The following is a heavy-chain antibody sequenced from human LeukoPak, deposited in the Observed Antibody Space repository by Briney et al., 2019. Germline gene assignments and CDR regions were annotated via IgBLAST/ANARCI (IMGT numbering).Heavy chain of an antibody. V-gene: IGHV3-66*01. CDR1: GFTVSSNY. J-gene: IGHJ6*02. Sequence: PGGSLRLSCAASGFTVSSNYMSWVRQAPGKGLEWVSVIYSGGSTYYADSVKGRFTISRDNSKDTLYLQKNSLRAEDTAVYYCARDQLVATTDYYYGMDVWGQGTTVTVSS. D-gene: IGHD5-12*01. CDR3: ARDQLVATTDYYYGMDV. CDR2: IYSGGST.